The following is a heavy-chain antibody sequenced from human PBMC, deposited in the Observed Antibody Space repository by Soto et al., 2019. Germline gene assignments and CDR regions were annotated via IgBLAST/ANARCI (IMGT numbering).Heavy chain of an antibody. CDR1: GFTFSSYA. J-gene: IGHJ6*02. CDR3: AKDDPLPADRYYYYYGMDV. V-gene: IGHV3-23*01. D-gene: IGHD2-2*01. CDR2: ISGSGGST. Sequence: PGGSLRLSCAASGFTFSSYAMSWVRQAPGKGLEWVSAISGSGGSTYYADSVKGRFTISRGNSNNTLYLQMNSLRAEDTAVYYCAKDDPLPADRYYYYYGMDVWGQGTTVTVSS.